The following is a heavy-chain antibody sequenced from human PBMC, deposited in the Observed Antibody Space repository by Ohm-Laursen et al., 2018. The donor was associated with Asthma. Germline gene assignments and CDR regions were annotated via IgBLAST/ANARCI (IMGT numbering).Heavy chain of an antibody. V-gene: IGHV4-31*02. Sequence: TLSLTWSVSGGSISSGGYYWSWIRQHPGKGLEWIGYIYYSGSTYYNPSLKSRVTISVDTSKNQFSLKLSSVTAADTAVYYCARTMTTVYYYYGMDVWGQGTTVTVSS. CDR3: ARTMTTVYYYYGMDV. D-gene: IGHD4-11*01. CDR1: GGSISSGGYY. J-gene: IGHJ6*02. CDR2: IYYSGST.